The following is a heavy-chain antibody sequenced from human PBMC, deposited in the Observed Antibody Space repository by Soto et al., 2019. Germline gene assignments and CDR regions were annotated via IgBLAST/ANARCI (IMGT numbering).Heavy chain of an antibody. J-gene: IGHJ6*02. Sequence: PGGSLRLSCAVSGLNFSNVWMSWVRQTPGKGLEWVGRIKSKTDGGTTDYAGPVKGRFTISRDDSKKTLYLQMNSLKSEDTAVYYCTTDPPHCGDFVVVDYYDGMDVWGQGTTVTVSS. D-gene: IGHD2-21*01. CDR1: GLNFSNVW. CDR3: TTDPPHCGDFVVVDYYDGMDV. CDR2: IKSKTDGGTT. V-gene: IGHV3-15*01.